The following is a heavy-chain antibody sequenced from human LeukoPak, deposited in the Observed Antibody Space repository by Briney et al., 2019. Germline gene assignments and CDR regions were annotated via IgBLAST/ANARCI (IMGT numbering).Heavy chain of an antibody. CDR3: ARSPRKWELLHDY. J-gene: IGHJ4*02. D-gene: IGHD1-26*01. CDR1: GYTFTSYG. Sequence: ASVKVSCKASGYTFTSYGISWVRQAPGQGLEWMGWISAYNGNTNYAQKLQGRVTMTTDTSTSTAYTELRSLRSDDTAVYCCARSPRKWELLHDYWGQGTLVTVSS. CDR2: ISAYNGNT. V-gene: IGHV1-18*01.